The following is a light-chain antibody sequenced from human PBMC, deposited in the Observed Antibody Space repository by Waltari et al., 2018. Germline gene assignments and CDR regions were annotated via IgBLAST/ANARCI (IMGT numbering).Light chain of an antibody. J-gene: IGLJ3*02. Sequence: SSGLTQDPAVSVALGQTVRITCQGDCLRTYFATWYQQKPGQAPLLVIYGKNNRPSGIPDRFSGSMSKDTTSLTITGAQAEDEADYFCSSRDSSGNHVLFGGGTKLTVL. V-gene: IGLV3-19*01. CDR3: SSRDSSGNHVL. CDR2: GKN. CDR1: CLRTYF.